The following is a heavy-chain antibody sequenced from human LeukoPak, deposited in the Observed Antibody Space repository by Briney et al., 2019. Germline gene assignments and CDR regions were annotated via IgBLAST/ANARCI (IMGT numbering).Heavy chain of an antibody. D-gene: IGHD4/OR15-4a*01. CDR2: INPKTGDK. CDR1: GYSFTGHY. V-gene: IGHV1-2*02. CDR3: ARAYEYGWFDP. J-gene: IGHJ5*02. Sequence: ASVKVSCKASGYSFTGHYLHWVRQAPGQGLEWMGWINPKTGDKTYAQKVKGRVTMTWETSITTAYMELSSLRSDDTAVYYCARAYEYGWFDPWGQGTQVTVSS.